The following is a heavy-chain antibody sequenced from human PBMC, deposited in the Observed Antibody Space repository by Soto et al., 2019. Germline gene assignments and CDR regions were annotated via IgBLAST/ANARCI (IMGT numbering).Heavy chain of an antibody. Sequence: HPGGSLRLSCAASGFTFSSYAMSWVRQAPGKGLEWVSAISGSGGSTYYADSVKGRFTISRDNSKNTLYLQMNSLRAEDTAVYYCAKTRDSGWYDYYYGMDVWGQGTTVTVSS. D-gene: IGHD5-12*01. CDR3: AKTRDSGWYDYYYGMDV. J-gene: IGHJ6*02. CDR1: GFTFSSYA. CDR2: ISGSGGST. V-gene: IGHV3-23*01.